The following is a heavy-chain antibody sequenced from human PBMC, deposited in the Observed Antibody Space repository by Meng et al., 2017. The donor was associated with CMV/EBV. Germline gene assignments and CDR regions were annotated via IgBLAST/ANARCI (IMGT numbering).Heavy chain of an antibody. CDR2: IKSKTDGGTT. D-gene: IGHD3-10*01. J-gene: IGHJ6*02. Sequence: GGSLRLSCAASGFTFSNAWMSWVRQAPGKGLEWVGRIKSKTDGGTTDYAAPVKGRFTISRDDSKNTLYLQMNSLKTKDTAVYYCTTGVVYYYYYGMDVWGQGTTVTVSS. V-gene: IGHV3-15*01. CDR3: TTGVVYYYYYGMDV. CDR1: GFTFSNAW.